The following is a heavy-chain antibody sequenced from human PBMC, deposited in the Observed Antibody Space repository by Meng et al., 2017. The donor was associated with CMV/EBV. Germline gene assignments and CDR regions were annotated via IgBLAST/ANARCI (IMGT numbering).Heavy chain of an antibody. J-gene: IGHJ4*02. CDR3: TMSDYYSSSLH. V-gene: IGHV3-48*04. CDR2: ISSASSTK. Sequence: GESLKISCAVSGFTFNDYSMNWVRQAPGKGLEWVSYISSASSTKYYGDSVRGRFTISRDNAKNSLYLEMNSLRGDDTAVYYCTMSDYYSSSLHWGQGTLVTVSS. D-gene: IGHD6-6*01. CDR1: GFTFNDYS.